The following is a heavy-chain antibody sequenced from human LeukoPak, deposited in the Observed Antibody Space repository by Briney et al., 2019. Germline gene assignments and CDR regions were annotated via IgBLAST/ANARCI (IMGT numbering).Heavy chain of an antibody. D-gene: IGHD4-17*01. CDR2: ISGSGGNT. J-gene: IGHJ4*02. CDR3: ARGRGGDYVPSRFDF. Sequence: SGGSLRLSCSGSGFAFSGFAMGWVRQAPGKGLEWVSSISGSGGNTYYADSVEGRFTVSRDNSENTVYLQMNSLRAEDTASYYCARGRGGDYVPSRFDFWGQGTLVTVSS. V-gene: IGHV3-23*01. CDR1: GFAFSGFA.